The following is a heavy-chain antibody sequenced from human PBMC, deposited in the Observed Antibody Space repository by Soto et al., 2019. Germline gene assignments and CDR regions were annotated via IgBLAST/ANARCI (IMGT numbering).Heavy chain of an antibody. CDR2: IYYNGST. CDR3: ARGGGRVIVGAT. J-gene: IGHJ4*02. CDR1: GASINSYY. V-gene: IGHV4-59*12. D-gene: IGHD1-26*01. Sequence: PSETLSLTCTVSGASINSYYWGWIRQPPGKRLEWLGYIYYNGSTTYSPSLKSRVTISIDTSKNKFSLNLNSVTAADTALYYCARGGGRVIVGATWGQGNMVTVSS.